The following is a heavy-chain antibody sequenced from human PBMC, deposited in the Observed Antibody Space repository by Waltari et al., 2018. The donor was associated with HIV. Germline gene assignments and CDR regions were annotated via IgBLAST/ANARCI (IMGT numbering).Heavy chain of an antibody. Sequence: EVQVVESGGDLVKPGGSLRVSCASFKLNFEDVWLTWVRQAPGKGLEWVGRIKSKRDGGTTDYAASVKGRFVISRDDSQNKLYLQMSGLKTEDTAVYYCTTGGYPTEAFDIWGQGTMVTVSS. D-gene: IGHD5-12*01. V-gene: IGHV3-15*01. CDR3: TTGGYPTEAFDI. CDR1: KLNFEDVW. J-gene: IGHJ3*02. CDR2: IKSKRDGGTT.